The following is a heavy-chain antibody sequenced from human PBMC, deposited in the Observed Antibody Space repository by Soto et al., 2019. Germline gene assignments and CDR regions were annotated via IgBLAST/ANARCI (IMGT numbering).Heavy chain of an antibody. Sequence: QVQLVQSGAEVKKPGSSVKVSCKASGGTFSSYAISWVRQAPGQGLEWMGGIIPIFGTANYAQKFQGRVTITADESTSTAYMELSSLRSEDTAGYYCARGADGQVLLWFGDPGWFDPWGQGTLVTVSS. J-gene: IGHJ5*02. CDR1: GGTFSSYA. CDR3: ARGADGQVLLWFGDPGWFDP. CDR2: IIPIFGTA. D-gene: IGHD3-10*01. V-gene: IGHV1-69*12.